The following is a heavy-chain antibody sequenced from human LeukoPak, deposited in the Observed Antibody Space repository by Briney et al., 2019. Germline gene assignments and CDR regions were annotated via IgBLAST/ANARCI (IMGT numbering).Heavy chain of an antibody. V-gene: IGHV1-18*01. D-gene: IGHD6-13*01. CDR3: ARGTYSSSWYDY. J-gene: IGHJ4*02. Sequence: ASVKVSCKASGYTFTSYGISWVRQAPGQGLEWMGWISAYNGNTNYAQKFQGWVTMTRDTSISTAYMELSRLRYDDTAVYYCARGTYSSSWYDYWGQGTLVTVSS. CDR2: ISAYNGNT. CDR1: GYTFTSYG.